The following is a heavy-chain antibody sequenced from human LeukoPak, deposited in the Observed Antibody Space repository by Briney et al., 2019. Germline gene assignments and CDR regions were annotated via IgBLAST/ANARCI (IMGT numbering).Heavy chain of an antibody. CDR1: GYTFTSYY. Sequence: ASVKVSCKASGYTFTSYYMHWVRQATGQGLEWMGIINPSGGSTSYAQKFQGRVTKTRDTSTSTVYMERSSLRSGDTAVYYCARDQPATAIDYWGQGTLVTVSS. J-gene: IGHJ4*02. CDR3: ARDQPATAIDY. CDR2: INPSGGST. D-gene: IGHD2-2*02. V-gene: IGHV1-46*01.